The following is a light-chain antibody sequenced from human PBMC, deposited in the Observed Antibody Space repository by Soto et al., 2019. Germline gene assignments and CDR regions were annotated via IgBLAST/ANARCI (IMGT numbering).Light chain of an antibody. V-gene: IGKV3-20*01. CDR3: ERYGSLPYT. CDR1: QSVSSSY. J-gene: IGKJ2*01. Sequence: EIVLTQSPGTLSLSPGEGATLSCRASQSVSSSYLAWYQQKPGQAPRLLIYDASSRATGIPDRFSGSGSGTDFALTISRLEPEDFAVYYCERYGSLPYTFVQGTKLEIK. CDR2: DAS.